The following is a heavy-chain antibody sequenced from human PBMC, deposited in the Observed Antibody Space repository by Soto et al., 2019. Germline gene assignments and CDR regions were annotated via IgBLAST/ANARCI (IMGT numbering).Heavy chain of an antibody. J-gene: IGHJ4*02. Sequence: PGGSLRLSCAAYGFTFSSYEMNWVRQAPGKGLEWVSYISSSGKTKYYAESVKGRFSISRDNAKNSLYMQMNSLRAEDTAVYYCAGAAEKYSGYDLGIDYWGQGTLVTVS. V-gene: IGHV3-48*03. D-gene: IGHD5-12*01. CDR2: ISSSGKTK. CDR1: GFTFSSYE. CDR3: AGAAEKYSGYDLGIDY.